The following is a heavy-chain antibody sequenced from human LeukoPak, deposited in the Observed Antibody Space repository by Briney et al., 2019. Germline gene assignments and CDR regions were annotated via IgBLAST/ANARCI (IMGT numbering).Heavy chain of an antibody. D-gene: IGHD1-26*01. CDR2: ISYDGSNK. CDR1: GFTFSSYA. Sequence: SLRLSCAASGFTFSSYAMHWVRQAPGKGLGWVAVISYDGSNKYYADSVKGRFTISRDNSKDTLYLQMNSLRAEDTAVYYCARVGKAGAYDYWGQGTLVTVSS. V-gene: IGHV3-30-3*01. J-gene: IGHJ4*02. CDR3: ARVGKAGAYDY.